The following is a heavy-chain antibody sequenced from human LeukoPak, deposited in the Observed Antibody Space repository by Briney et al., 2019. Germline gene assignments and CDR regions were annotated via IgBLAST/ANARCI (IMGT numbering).Heavy chain of an antibody. D-gene: IGHD1-26*01. J-gene: IGHJ6*03. CDR3: AREVGYYYYMDV. Sequence: GGSLRLSCAASGFTFSSYAMHWVRQAPGKGLEYVSAISSNGGSTYYANSVKGRFTISRDNSKNTLYLQMGSLRAEDMAVYYCAREVGYYYYMDVWGKGTTVTVSS. CDR1: GFTFSSYA. CDR2: ISSNGGST. V-gene: IGHV3-64*01.